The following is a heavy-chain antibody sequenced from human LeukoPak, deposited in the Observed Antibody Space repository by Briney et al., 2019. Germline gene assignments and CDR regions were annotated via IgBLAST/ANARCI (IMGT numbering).Heavy chain of an antibody. CDR2: IKQDGSEK. V-gene: IGHV3-7*01. Sequence: GGSLRLSCAASGFTFSSYWMSWVRQAPGKGLEWVANIKQDGSEKYYVDSVKGRITISRDNAKNSLYLQMNSLRAEDTAVYYCARDGGVAALDYWGQGTLVTVSS. CDR1: GFTFSSYW. J-gene: IGHJ4*02. D-gene: IGHD6-6*01. CDR3: ARDGGVAALDY.